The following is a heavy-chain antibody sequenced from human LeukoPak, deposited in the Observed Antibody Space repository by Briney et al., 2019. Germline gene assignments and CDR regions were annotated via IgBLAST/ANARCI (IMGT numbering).Heavy chain of an antibody. D-gene: IGHD5-12*01. V-gene: IGHV3-33*01. Sequence: GGSLRLSCAASGFTFSSYGVHWVRQAPGKGLEWVAVIWYDGSNKYYADSVKGRFTISRDNSKNTLYLQMNSLRAEDTAVYYCARRGNSGYEYFDYWGQGTLVTVSS. CDR2: IWYDGSNK. CDR1: GFTFSSYG. J-gene: IGHJ4*02. CDR3: ARRGNSGYEYFDY.